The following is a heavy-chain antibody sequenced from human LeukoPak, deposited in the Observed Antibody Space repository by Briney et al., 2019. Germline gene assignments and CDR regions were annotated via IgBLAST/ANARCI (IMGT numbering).Heavy chain of an antibody. V-gene: IGHV3-11*01. CDR3: ARGRQAYNWNDAISYYFDY. Sequence: SGGSLRLSRAASGFTFSDYYMSWIRQAPGKGLEWVSYISSSGSTIYYADSVKGRFTISRDNAKNSLYLQMNSLRAEDTAVYYCARGRQAYNWNDAISYYFDYWGQGTLVTVSS. J-gene: IGHJ4*02. CDR2: ISSSGSTI. CDR1: GFTFSDYY. D-gene: IGHD1-20*01.